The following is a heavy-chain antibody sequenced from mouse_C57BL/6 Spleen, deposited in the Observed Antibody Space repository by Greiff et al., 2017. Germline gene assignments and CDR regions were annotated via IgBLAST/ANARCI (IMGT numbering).Heavy chain of an antibody. Sequence: QVQLQQSGAELVRPGASVTLSCKASGYTFTDYEMHWVKQTPVHGLEWIGTIDPETGGTAYNQQFKGKAILTADKSSSTASMELRSLTSEDSAVYDWTRRSRGGHRAMEYWGQGTSGTVAS. CDR3: TRRSRGGHRAMEY. J-gene: IGHJ4*01. V-gene: IGHV1-15*01. CDR1: GYTFTDYE. D-gene: IGHD1-1*02. CDR2: IDPETGGT.